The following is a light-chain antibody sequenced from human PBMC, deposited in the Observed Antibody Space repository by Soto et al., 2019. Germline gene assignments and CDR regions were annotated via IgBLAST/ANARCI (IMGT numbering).Light chain of an antibody. J-gene: IGKJ4*01. CDR1: QSVSSY. Sequence: IVLTLSPATLSLSPGERATLACRASQSVSSYLAWYQQKPGQAPRLLIYDASNRATGIPARFSGSWSGTDFTLTISSLEPEDFAVYYCQQRSNWLLTFGGGTKV. CDR3: QQRSNWLLT. V-gene: IGKV3-11*01. CDR2: DAS.